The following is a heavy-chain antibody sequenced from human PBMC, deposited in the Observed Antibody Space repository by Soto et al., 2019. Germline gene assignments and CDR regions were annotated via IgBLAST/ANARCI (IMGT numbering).Heavy chain of an antibody. CDR2: IVPVLEIV. V-gene: IGHV1-69*02. CDR1: GDSFSSFT. Sequence: QVQLVQSGAEVKKPGSSVKFSCQASGDSFSSFTISWVRQAPGQGLEWVGRIVPVLEIVKYAQRFQGRVTSTADKSTDTVYLELTSLRSEDTAVYYCASRTSYHIDSWGPGTLVNVS. CDR3: ASRTSYHIDS. J-gene: IGHJ5*01. D-gene: IGHD3-9*01.